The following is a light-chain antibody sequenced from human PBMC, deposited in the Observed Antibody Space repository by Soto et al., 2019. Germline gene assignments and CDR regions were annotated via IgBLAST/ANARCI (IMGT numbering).Light chain of an antibody. CDR1: QSISSS. CDR3: QQYNNWPPLT. J-gene: IGKJ4*01. Sequence: EIVMTQSPATLSVSPGERATLSCRASQSISSSLAWYQQKPGQAPRLHIYGASTRATGIPGRFSGSGSGTEFTLTISSLQSEDFAVYYCQQYNNWPPLTFGGGTKVEIK. CDR2: GAS. V-gene: IGKV3-15*01.